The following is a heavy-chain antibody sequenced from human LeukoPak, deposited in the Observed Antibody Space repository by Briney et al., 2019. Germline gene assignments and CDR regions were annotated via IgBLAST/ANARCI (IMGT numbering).Heavy chain of an antibody. D-gene: IGHD6-19*01. J-gene: IGHJ4*02. Sequence: PGGSLRLSCAASGFTFSGSAMHWVRQASGKGLEWVGRIRSKANTYATAYAASVKGRFSISRDDSKNTAYLQLNSLKTEDTAVYYCAKSRRRQWLVPIDYWGQGTLVTVSS. CDR3: AKSRRRQWLVPIDY. CDR2: IRSKANTYAT. V-gene: IGHV3-73*01. CDR1: GFTFSGSA.